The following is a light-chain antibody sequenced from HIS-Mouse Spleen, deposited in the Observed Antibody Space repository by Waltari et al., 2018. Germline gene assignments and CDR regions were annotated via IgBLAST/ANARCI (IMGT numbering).Light chain of an antibody. CDR1: ALPKKY. CDR3: YATDSSGNHRV. J-gene: IGLJ2*01. V-gene: IGLV3-10*01. Sequence: SYELTQPPSVSVSPGQTARITCSGDALPKKYAYWYQQKSGQAPVLVIYEDSKRPSGIPERFSGSQSGTMATLTISGAQVEDEADYYCYATDSSGNHRVFGGGTKLSVL. CDR2: EDS.